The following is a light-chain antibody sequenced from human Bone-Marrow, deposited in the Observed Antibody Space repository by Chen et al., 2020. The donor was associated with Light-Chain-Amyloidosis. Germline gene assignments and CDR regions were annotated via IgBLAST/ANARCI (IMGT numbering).Light chain of an antibody. Sequence: SYVLTKPSSVSVAPGQTATIACGGNNIGSTSVHWYQQTPGPAPLLVVYDDSDRPSGIPERVSGSNSGNAATLAISRVEAGDEADYYCQVLDRSSDRPVFGGGTKLTVL. CDR3: QVLDRSSDRPV. J-gene: IGLJ3*02. V-gene: IGLV3-21*02. CDR1: NIGSTS. CDR2: DDS.